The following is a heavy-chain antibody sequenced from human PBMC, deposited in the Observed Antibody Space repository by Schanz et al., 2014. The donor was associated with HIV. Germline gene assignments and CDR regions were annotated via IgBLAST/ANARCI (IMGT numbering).Heavy chain of an antibody. V-gene: IGHV3-30*18. D-gene: IGHD3-22*01. Sequence: QVQLVESGGGVVQPGRSLRLSCTASGFTFSNYGMHWVRQAPGKGLEWVAVISYDGRNKYYADSVKGRFTISRDNSKNTLYLQMKSLRAEDTAVYYCAKDRNQYDSRYIGKGNYYYYYGMDVWGQGTTVTVSS. J-gene: IGHJ6*02. CDR2: ISYDGRNK. CDR3: AKDRNQYDSRYIGKGNYYYYYGMDV. CDR1: GFTFSNYG.